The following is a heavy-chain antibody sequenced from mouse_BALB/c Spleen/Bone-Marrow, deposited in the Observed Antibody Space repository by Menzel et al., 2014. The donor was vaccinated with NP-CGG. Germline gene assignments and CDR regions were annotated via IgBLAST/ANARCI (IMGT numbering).Heavy chain of an antibody. D-gene: IGHD2-4*01. CDR1: GYTFTDYA. CDR2: ISTYSGNT. Sequence: QVRLKQSGPELVRPGVSVKISCKGSGYTFTDYAMHWVKQSHAKGLEWIGVISTYSGNTNYNQKFKGKATMAVDKSSSTAYMELARLTSEDSAIYYCARGIHYDSTWFAYWGQGTLVTVSA. J-gene: IGHJ3*01. V-gene: IGHV1-67*01. CDR3: ARGIHYDSTWFAY.